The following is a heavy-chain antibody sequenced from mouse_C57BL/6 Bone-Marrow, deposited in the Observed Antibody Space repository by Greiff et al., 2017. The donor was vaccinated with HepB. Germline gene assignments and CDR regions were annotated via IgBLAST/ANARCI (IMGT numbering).Heavy chain of an antibody. J-gene: IGHJ3*01. V-gene: IGHV10-1*01. CDR2: IRSKSNNYAT. Sequence: EVQLVESGGGLVQPTGSLKLSCAASGFSFNTYALNWVRQAPGKGLEWVARIRSKSNNYATYYDDSVKDRFTISRDDSESMLYLQMNNLKTEDTAMYYCVRLTGPAYWGQGTLVTGSA. D-gene: IGHD4-1*01. CDR1: GFSFNTYA. CDR3: VRLTGPAY.